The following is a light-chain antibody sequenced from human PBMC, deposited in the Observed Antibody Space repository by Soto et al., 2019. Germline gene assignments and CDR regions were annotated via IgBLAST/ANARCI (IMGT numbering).Light chain of an antibody. CDR3: QQYNNSPPIT. V-gene: IGKV3-15*01. CDR2: GAS. Sequence: EIVMTQSPATLSVSPGERATLSCRASQSVSSNLAWYQQKPGQAPRLLIYGASTRATGIPARFSGSGSGTEFPLTISSLQSEDFAVYYGQQYNNSPPITFDQGTRLEIK. CDR1: QSVSSN. J-gene: IGKJ5*01.